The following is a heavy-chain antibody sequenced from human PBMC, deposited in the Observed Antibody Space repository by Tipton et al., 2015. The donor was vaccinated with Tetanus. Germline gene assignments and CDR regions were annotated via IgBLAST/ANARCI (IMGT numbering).Heavy chain of an antibody. CDR2: IYYSGST. D-gene: IGHD4-17*01. V-gene: IGHV4-31*03. CDR3: ARAPSQDGDLDY. CDR1: GGSISSGGYY. Sequence: TLSLTCTVSGGSISSGGYYWSWIRQHPGKGLEWIGYIYYSGSTYYNPSLKSRVTISVATSKNQFSLKLSSVTAADTAVYYCARAPSQDGDLDYGGQGTLVTVSS. J-gene: IGHJ4*02.